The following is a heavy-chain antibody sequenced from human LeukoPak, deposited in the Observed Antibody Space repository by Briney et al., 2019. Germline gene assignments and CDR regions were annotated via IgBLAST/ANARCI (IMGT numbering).Heavy chain of an antibody. Sequence: PGRSLRLSCAASKFAFNTYAMHWVRQAPGQGLEWVALIWHDGSHKFYSNSVRGQFTISRDNSKNTVSLQMNNLRPEDTAVYYCARELFGSGSYPDFWGQGTLVTVSS. V-gene: IGHV3-33*01. J-gene: IGHJ4*02. CDR1: KFAFNTYA. CDR2: IWHDGSHK. CDR3: ARELFGSGSYPDF. D-gene: IGHD3-10*01.